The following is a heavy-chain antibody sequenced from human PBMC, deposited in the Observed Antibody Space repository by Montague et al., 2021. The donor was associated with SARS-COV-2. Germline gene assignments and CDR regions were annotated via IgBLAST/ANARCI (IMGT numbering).Heavy chain of an antibody. J-gene: IGHJ5*02. CDR1: GGSISSDNW. V-gene: IGHV4-4*02. CDR2: IFHSGST. CDR3: ARRITMVRGVTKRNNWFDP. D-gene: IGHD3-10*01. Sequence: SETLSLTCAVSGGSISSDNWWSWVRQSPGKGLEWIGEIFHSGSTNYNPSLKSRVTMSVDKSTNDFSLKLSPVTAADTAMYYCARRITMVRGVTKRNNWFDPWGRGILVTVSS.